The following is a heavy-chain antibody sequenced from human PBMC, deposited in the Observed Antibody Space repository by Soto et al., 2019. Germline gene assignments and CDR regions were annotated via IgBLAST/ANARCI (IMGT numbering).Heavy chain of an antibody. CDR1: GFTFSSYW. J-gene: IGHJ5*02. CDR2: VSSDGNNK. V-gene: IGHV3-30*18. CDR3: AKDRVIQLLPIWPDP. Sequence: SLRLSGAASGFTFSSYWMHWVRQAPGKGLEWVAFVSSDGNNKYYADSVKGRFTISRDNSSNTVYLQVDSLRIDDTALYYCAKDRVIQLLPIWPDPWGQGTLVTVSS. D-gene: IGHD1-1*01.